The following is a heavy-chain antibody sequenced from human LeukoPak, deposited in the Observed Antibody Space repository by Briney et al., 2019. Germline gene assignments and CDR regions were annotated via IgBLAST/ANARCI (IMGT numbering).Heavy chain of an antibody. CDR2: IKQDGSEK. CDR3: ASAMIVQLEADAFDI. J-gene: IGHJ3*02. CDR1: GFTFSSYW. V-gene: IGHV3-7*01. D-gene: IGHD1-1*01. Sequence: GGSLRLSCAASGFTFSSYWMSWVRQAPGKGLEWVANIKQDGSEKYYVDSVKGRFTISRDNAKNSLYLQMNSLRAEDTAVYYCASAMIVQLEADAFDIWGQGTMVTVS.